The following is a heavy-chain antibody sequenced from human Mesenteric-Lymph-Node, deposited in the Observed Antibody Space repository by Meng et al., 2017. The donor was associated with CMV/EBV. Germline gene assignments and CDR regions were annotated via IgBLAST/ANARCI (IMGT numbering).Heavy chain of an antibody. CDR3: ARDRPHNWFDP. V-gene: IGHV3-13*01. CDR1: GFTFSSYD. J-gene: IGHJ5*02. Sequence: GESLKISCAASGFTFSSYDMHWVRQATGKGLEWVSAIGTAGDTYYPGSVKGRFTISRENAKNSLYLQMNSLRAGDTAVYYCARDRPHNWFDPWGQGTLVTVSS. CDR2: IGTAGDT.